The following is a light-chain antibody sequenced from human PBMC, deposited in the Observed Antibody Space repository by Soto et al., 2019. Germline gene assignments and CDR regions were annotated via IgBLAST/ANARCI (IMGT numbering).Light chain of an antibody. CDR1: QDIRNY. V-gene: IGKV1-6*01. Sequence: AVQMTQSPSSLSASVGDRVTITCRASQDIRNYLGWYQQKLGKAPKLLIYGASSLQSGVPSRFAGSGSGTDFTLTISSLQPEDSASYFCLQDHNYFWTFGQGTKVDI. CDR2: GAS. J-gene: IGKJ1*01. CDR3: LQDHNYFWT.